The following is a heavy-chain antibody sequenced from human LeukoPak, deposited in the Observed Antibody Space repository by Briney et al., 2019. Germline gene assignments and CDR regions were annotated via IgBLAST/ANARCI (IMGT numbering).Heavy chain of an antibody. D-gene: IGHD4-23*01. J-gene: IGHJ4*02. CDR1: CGSISSYC. Sequence: SETLSLTCTVYCGSISSYCWSWIRQPPGKGLEWIGYIYYSGSTNYNPSLKSRVTISVDTSKNQFSLKLSSVTAADTAVYYCARVDYGGNPLDYWGQGTLVTVSS. CDR2: IYYSGST. V-gene: IGHV4-59*01. CDR3: ARVDYGGNPLDY.